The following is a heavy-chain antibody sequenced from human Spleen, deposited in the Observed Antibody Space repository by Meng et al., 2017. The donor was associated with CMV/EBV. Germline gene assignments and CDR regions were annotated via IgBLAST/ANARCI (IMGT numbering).Heavy chain of an antibody. CDR3: ARGRSHYYDSSGYYPFDY. CDR2: INHSGST. D-gene: IGHD3-22*01. Sequence: SETLSLTCAMTGGSFSGYYWTWIRQPPGKGLEWIGEINHSGSTNYNPSLKSRVTLSADTSKNQFSLKLSSVTAADTAVYYCARGRSHYYDSSGYYPFDYWGQGTLVTVSS. J-gene: IGHJ4*02. V-gene: IGHV4-34*01. CDR1: GGSFSGYY.